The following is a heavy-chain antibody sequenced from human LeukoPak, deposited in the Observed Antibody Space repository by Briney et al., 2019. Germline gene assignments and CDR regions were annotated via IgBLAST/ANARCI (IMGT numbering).Heavy chain of an antibody. V-gene: IGHV4-59*01. CDR3: ARTTEAHSWRTRYYDYYMDV. Sequence: TSETLSLTCTVSGGSISSYYWSWIRQPPGKGLEWIGYIYYSGSTNYNPSLKSRVTISVDASKNQFSLKLSSVTAADTAVYYCARTTEAHSWRTRYYDYYMDVWGKGTTVTVSS. J-gene: IGHJ6*03. CDR2: IYYSGST. CDR1: GGSISSYY. D-gene: IGHD6-13*01.